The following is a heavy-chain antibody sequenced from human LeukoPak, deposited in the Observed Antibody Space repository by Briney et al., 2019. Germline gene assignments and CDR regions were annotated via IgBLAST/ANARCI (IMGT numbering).Heavy chain of an antibody. CDR3: ARGEQQLVYFDY. V-gene: IGHV1-2*02. Sequence: ASVKVSCKASGGTFSRLAISWVRQAPGQGLEWMGWINPNSGGTNYAQKFQGRVTMTRDTSISTAYMELSRLRSDDTAVYYCARGEQQLVYFDYWGQGTLVTVSS. CDR2: INPNSGGT. D-gene: IGHD6-13*01. CDR1: GGTFSRLA. J-gene: IGHJ4*02.